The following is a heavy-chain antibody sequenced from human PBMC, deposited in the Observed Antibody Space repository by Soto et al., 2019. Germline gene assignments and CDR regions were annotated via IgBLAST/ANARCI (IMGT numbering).Heavy chain of an antibody. CDR3: TKSRGVTGRPLDD. D-gene: IGHD6-6*01. Sequence: EVQLVESGGALVQPGRSLRLSCAASGFIFEDYAMHWVRQAPGKGLEWVSSITWNSDSLAYTGSVKGRFTISRDNAKNSLYLEMDSLRPEDTALYFCTKSRGVTGRPLDDWGQGTFVTVSS. J-gene: IGHJ4*02. CDR1: GFIFEDYA. CDR2: ITWNSDSL. V-gene: IGHV3-9*01.